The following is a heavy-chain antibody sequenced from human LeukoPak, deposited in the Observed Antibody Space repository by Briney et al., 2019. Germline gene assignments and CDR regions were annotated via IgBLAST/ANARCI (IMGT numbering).Heavy chain of an antibody. Sequence: PGGSLRLSCAASGFTFSSYAMHWVRQAPGKGLEWVAVISDDGNNKYYVDSVKGRFTISRDNSKNTLYLQMNSLRPEDTAVYYCAKDQAGYSNYFEHWGQGTPVTVSS. J-gene: IGHJ4*02. CDR1: GFTFSSYA. CDR3: AKDQAGYSNYFEH. D-gene: IGHD5-18*01. CDR2: ISDDGNNK. V-gene: IGHV3-30*04.